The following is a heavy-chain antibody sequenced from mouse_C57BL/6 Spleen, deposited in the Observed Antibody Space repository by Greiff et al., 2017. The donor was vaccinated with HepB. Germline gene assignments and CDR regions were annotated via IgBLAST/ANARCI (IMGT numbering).Heavy chain of an antibody. CDR3: ARRGYYGSTLYWYFDV. CDR2: IYPRSGNT. Sequence: VKLMESGAELARPGASVKLSCKASGYTFTSYGISWVKQRTGQGLEWIGEIYPRSGNTYYNEKFKGKATLTADKSSSTAYMELRSLTSEDSAVYFCARRGYYGSTLYWYFDVWGTGTTVTVSS. CDR1: GYTFTSYG. V-gene: IGHV1-81*01. D-gene: IGHD1-1*01. J-gene: IGHJ1*03.